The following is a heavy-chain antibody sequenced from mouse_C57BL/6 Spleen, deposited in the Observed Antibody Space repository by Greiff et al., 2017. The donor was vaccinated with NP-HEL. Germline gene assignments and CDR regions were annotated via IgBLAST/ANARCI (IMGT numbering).Heavy chain of an antibody. Sequence: VQLQQSGAELVKPGASVKLSCKASGYTFTSYWMHWVKQRPGQGLEWIGMIHPNSGSTNYNEKFKSKATLTVDKSSSTAYMQLSSLTSEDSAVYYCARKDQLLRGYAMDYWGQGTSVTVSS. CDR1: GYTFTSYW. J-gene: IGHJ4*01. D-gene: IGHD1-1*01. CDR2: IHPNSGST. V-gene: IGHV1-64*01. CDR3: ARKDQLLRGYAMDY.